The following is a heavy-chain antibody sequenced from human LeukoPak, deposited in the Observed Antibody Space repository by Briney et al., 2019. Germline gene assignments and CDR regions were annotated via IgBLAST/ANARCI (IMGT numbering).Heavy chain of an antibody. V-gene: IGHV4-30-4*01. CDR3: ARWAVVVPAAPRPDYYYYYMDV. CDR2: IYYSGST. CDR1: GGSISSGDYY. J-gene: IGHJ6*03. Sequence: SETLSLTCTVSGGSISSGDYYWSWIRQPPGKGLEWIGYIYYSGSTYYNPSLKSRVTISVDTSKNQFSLKLSSVTAADTAVYYCARWAVVVPAAPRPDYYYYYMDVWGKGTTVTVSS. D-gene: IGHD2-2*01.